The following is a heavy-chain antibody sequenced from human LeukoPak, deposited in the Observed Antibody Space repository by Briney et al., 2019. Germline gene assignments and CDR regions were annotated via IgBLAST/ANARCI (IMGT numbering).Heavy chain of an antibody. V-gene: IGHV3-9*01. CDR2: ISWNSGNI. J-gene: IGHJ6*02. D-gene: IGHD6-19*01. CDR1: GFTFDDYA. CDR3: AKDSQRVAGRDHSYNPYYYYYGMDV. Sequence: GGSLRLSCAASGFTFDDYAMHWVRQAPGKGLEWVSGISWNSGNIGYADSVKGRFTISRDNAKNSLYLQMNSLRAEDTALYYCAKDSQRVAGRDHSYNPYYYYYGMDVWGQGTTVTVSS.